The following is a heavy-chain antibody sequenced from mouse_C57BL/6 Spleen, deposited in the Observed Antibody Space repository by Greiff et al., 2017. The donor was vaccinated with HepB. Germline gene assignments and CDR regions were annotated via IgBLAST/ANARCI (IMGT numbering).Heavy chain of an antibody. CDR2: ILPGSGST. CDR3: ARQPNFDY. Sequence: VQLQQSGAELMKPGASVKLSCKATGYTFTGYWIEWVKQRPGHGLEWIGEILPGSGSTNYNDKFKGKATFTADTSSNTAYMQLGSLTTEDSAIYYCARQPNFDYWGQGTTLTVSS. D-gene: IGHD6-1*01. V-gene: IGHV1-9*01. CDR1: GYTFTGYW. J-gene: IGHJ2*01.